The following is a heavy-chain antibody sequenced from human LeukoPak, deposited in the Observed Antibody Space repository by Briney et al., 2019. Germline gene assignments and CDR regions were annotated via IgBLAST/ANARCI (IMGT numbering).Heavy chain of an antibody. J-gene: IGHJ4*02. Sequence: PGGSLRLSCAASGFTFHDYAMHWVRHAPGKGLEWVSGISWHSGSIGYADSVKGRFTISRDNAKNSLYLQMNSLRAEDTALYYYAKDTWDSSGYLSLWGQGTLVTVSS. CDR3: AKDTWDSSGYLSL. CDR1: GFTFHDYA. D-gene: IGHD3-22*01. V-gene: IGHV3-9*01. CDR2: ISWHSGSI.